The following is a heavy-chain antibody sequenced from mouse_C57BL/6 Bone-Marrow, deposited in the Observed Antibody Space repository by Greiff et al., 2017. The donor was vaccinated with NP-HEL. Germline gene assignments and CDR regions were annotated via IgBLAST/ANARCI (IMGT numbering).Heavy chain of an antibody. CDR2: LRLKSDNYAT. J-gene: IGHJ2*01. CDR1: GFTFSNYW. D-gene: IGHD1-1*01. V-gene: IGHV6-3*01. Sequence: DVKLQESGGGLVQPGGSMKLSCVASGFTFSNYWMNWVRQSPEKGLEWVAQLRLKSDNYATHYAESVKGRFTISRDDYKSSVYLHMNHLRAEETGSYYCTGGDYGSRVDYWGQGTTLTVSS. CDR3: TGGDYGSRVDY.